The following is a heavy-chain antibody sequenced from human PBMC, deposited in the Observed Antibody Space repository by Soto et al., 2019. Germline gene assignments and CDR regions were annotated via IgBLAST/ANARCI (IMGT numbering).Heavy chain of an antibody. D-gene: IGHD6-19*01. J-gene: IGHJ6*02. CDR1: GFTFSSYA. Sequence: EVQLLESGGGLVQPGGSLRLSCAASGFTFSSYAMSWVRQAPGKGLEWVSAISGSGGSTYYADSVKGRFTISRDNSKNTLYLQMNSLRAEDTAVYYASSGWPYYYYGMDVWGQGTTVTVSS. CDR3: SSGWPYYYYGMDV. CDR2: ISGSGGST. V-gene: IGHV3-23*01.